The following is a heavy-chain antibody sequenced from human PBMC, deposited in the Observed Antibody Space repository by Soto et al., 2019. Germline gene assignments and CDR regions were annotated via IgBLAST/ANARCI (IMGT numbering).Heavy chain of an antibody. CDR2: INPNSGGT. D-gene: IGHD2-2*01. CDR1: GYTFTGYY. CDR3: ARPTGYQLPPMDV. Sequence: GASVKVSCKASGYTFTGYYIHWVRQAPGQGLEWMGWINPNSGGTNYAQKFQGRVTMTRDTSISTAYMELSSLRSDDTAVYYCARPTGYQLPPMDVWGQGXTVTVYS. J-gene: IGHJ6*02. V-gene: IGHV1-2*02.